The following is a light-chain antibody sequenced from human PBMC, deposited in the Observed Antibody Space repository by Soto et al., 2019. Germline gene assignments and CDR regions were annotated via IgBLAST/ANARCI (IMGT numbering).Light chain of an antibody. CDR2: GAS. J-gene: IGKJ4*01. CDR1: QSVSSS. CDR3: QQYNNWPLT. V-gene: IGKV3-15*01. Sequence: EIVMTQSPATLSVSPGERAALSCRASQSVSSSLAWCQQKPGQAPRLLIYGASTRATGIPARFSGSGSGTEFTLTIGSLQSEDVAVYYCQQYNNWPLTFGGGTKVEIK.